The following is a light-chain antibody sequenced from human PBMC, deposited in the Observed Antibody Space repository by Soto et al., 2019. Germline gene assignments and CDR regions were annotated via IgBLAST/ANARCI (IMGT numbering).Light chain of an antibody. CDR2: EES. CDR3: SSYAGFSTLV. CDR1: SRDVGNYNL. V-gene: IGLV2-23*01. J-gene: IGLJ3*02. Sequence: QSALTQPASVSGSPGQSITISCTGTSRDVGNYNLVSWYQQYPGKAPKLVIYEESKRPSGVSYRFSGSKSGNTASLTISGLQADDEADYYCSSYAGFSTLVFGGGTKLTVL.